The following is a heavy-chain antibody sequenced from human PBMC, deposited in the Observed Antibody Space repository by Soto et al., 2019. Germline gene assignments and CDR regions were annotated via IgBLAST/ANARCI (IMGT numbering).Heavy chain of an antibody. J-gene: IGHJ2*01. CDR1: GFTFSSYA. Sequence: EVQLLESGGGLVQPGGSLRLSCAASGFTFSSYAMSWVRQAPGKGLEWVSAISGSGGSTYYAESVKGRFTISRDNSKNTLYLQMNSLRAEDTAVYYCAKDIHAYCSGGSCIYWYFDLWGRGTLVTVSS. V-gene: IGHV3-23*01. CDR3: AKDIHAYCSGGSCIYWYFDL. CDR2: ISGSGGST. D-gene: IGHD2-15*01.